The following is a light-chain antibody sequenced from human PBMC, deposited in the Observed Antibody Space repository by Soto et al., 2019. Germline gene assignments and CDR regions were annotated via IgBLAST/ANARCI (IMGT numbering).Light chain of an antibody. CDR2: DAS. V-gene: IGKV1-33*01. Sequence: DRRMTQSPSSLSESVGDIVAITCQASQDVRKYLSWYQQKARKAPKLLIYDASNLETGVPSRFSGSGSGTDFTFTISSLQPEDIATYYCQQRHHHPHAFALGTTVVI. CDR3: QQRHHHPHA. J-gene: IGKJ3*01. CDR1: QDVRKY.